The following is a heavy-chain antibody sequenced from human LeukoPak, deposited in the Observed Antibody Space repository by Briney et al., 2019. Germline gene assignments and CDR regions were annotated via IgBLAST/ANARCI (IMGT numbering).Heavy chain of an antibody. CDR3: ARPKYYYDSSGYLGY. D-gene: IGHD3-22*01. Sequence: GGSLRLSCAASGFTFSSYEMNWVRQAPGKGLEWVSYISSSGSTIYYADSVKGRFTISRDNAKNSLYLQMNSLRAEDTAVYYCARPKYYYDSSGYLGYWGQGTLVTVSS. CDR1: GFTFSSYE. CDR2: ISSSGSTI. J-gene: IGHJ4*02. V-gene: IGHV3-48*03.